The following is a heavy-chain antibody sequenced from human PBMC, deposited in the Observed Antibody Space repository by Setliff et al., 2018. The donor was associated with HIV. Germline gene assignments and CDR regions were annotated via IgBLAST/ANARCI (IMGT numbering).Heavy chain of an antibody. V-gene: IGHV1-18*01. D-gene: IGHD2-2*01. J-gene: IGHJ4*02. CDR1: GYTFTNYG. CDR3: ARVFRDIVVVPAATVPSYYFDC. Sequence: ASVKVSCKASGYTFTNYGISWVRQAPGQGLEWMGWISAYYGNTNYAQKLQGRVTMTTDTSTSTAYMELRSLRSDDTAVYYCARVFRDIVVVPAATVPSYYFDCWGQGTLVTVSS. CDR2: ISAYYGNT.